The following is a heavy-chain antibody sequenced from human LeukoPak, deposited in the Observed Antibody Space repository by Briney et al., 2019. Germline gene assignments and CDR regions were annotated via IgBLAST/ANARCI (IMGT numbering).Heavy chain of an antibody. J-gene: IGHJ4*02. Sequence: PSETLSLTCTVSRGSISSYYWSWIRQPPGKGLGWIGYIYYSGSTNYNPSLKSRVTISVDTSKNQFSLKLSSVTAADTAVYYCARDPGASVFDYWGQGTLVTVSS. CDR2: IYYSGST. CDR3: ARDPGASVFDY. V-gene: IGHV4-59*01. D-gene: IGHD3-10*01. CDR1: RGSISSYY.